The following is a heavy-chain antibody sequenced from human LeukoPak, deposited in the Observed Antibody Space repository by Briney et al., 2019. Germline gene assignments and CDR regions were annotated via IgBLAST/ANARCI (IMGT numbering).Heavy chain of an antibody. CDR3: ARGGVCSSTSCYNDY. Sequence: GRSLRLSCAASGFTFSTYGMHWVRQAPGKGLEWVAVIWYDGSNQYYADWVKGRFTISRDNSKNTLFLQMNCLRAEDTAVYYCARGGVCSSTSCYNDYWGQGTLVTVSS. D-gene: IGHD2-2*01. CDR1: GFTFSTYG. J-gene: IGHJ4*02. V-gene: IGHV3-33*01. CDR2: IWYDGSNQ.